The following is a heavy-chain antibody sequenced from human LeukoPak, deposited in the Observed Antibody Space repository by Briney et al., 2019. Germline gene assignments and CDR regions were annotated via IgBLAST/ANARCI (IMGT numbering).Heavy chain of an antibody. J-gene: IGHJ4*02. D-gene: IGHD3-22*01. CDR1: GGTFSSYA. CDR3: ARMALEYYDSSALDY. Sequence: SVKVSCKASGGTFSSYAISWVRQAPGQWLEWMGGIIPIFGTANYAQKFQGRVTITADESTSTAYMELSSLRSEDTAVYYCARMALEYYDSSALDYWGQGTLVTVSS. V-gene: IGHV1-69*01. CDR2: IIPIFGTA.